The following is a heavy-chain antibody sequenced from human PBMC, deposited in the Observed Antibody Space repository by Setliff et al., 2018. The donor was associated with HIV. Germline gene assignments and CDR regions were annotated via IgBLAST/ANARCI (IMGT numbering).Heavy chain of an antibody. D-gene: IGHD6-19*01. Sequence: SETLSLTCTVSGDSVNDRSYFWGWIRQPPGKGLEWIGTFYYNGDSRYNPSLKSRVTISVDTSRNQFSLNLNSVTAADTAVYYCARDFPTHVKYQWLVSDPWGQGTLVTVSS. CDR2: FYYNGDS. J-gene: IGHJ5*02. V-gene: IGHV4-39*02. CDR1: GDSVNDRSYF. CDR3: ARDFPTHVKYQWLVSDP.